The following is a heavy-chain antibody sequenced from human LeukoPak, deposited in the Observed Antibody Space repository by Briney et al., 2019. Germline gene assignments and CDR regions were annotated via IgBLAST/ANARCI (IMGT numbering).Heavy chain of an antibody. Sequence: GESLKISCKSSGYSFTSYWIGWVRQMPGKGLEWMGIIYPGDSDTRYSPSFQGQVTISADKSISTAYLQWSSLKASDTAMYYCARAYCGGDCYSLFDYWGQGTLVTVSS. D-gene: IGHD2-21*02. CDR3: ARAYCGGDCYSLFDY. J-gene: IGHJ4*02. CDR1: GYSFTSYW. CDR2: IYPGDSDT. V-gene: IGHV5-51*01.